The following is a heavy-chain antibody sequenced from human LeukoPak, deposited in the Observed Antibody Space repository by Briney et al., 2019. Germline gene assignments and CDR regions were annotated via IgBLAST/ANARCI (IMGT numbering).Heavy chain of an antibody. CDR2: INHSGST. V-gene: IGHV4-34*01. CDR3: AREHRSGVIPAATYGDLDY. Sequence: PSETLSLTCAVYGGSFSGYYWSWIRQPPGKGLEWIGEINHSGSTNYNPSLKSRVTMSVDTSKNQFSLKLSSVTAADTAVYYCAREHRSGVIPAATYGDLDYWGQGTLVTVSS. J-gene: IGHJ4*02. CDR1: GGSFSGYY. D-gene: IGHD2-2*01.